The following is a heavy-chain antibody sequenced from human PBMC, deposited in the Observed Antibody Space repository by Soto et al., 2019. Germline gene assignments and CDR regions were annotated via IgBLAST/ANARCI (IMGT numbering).Heavy chain of an antibody. CDR2: ISGSGGSI. Sequence: GGSLRLSCAASGFTFSSYAMSWVRQAPGKGLEWVSGISGSGGSIYYADSVKGRFTISRDNSKNTLYLQMNSLRAEDTAVFYCAKVNGVRKGSFDYWGQGTLVTVSS. V-gene: IGHV3-23*01. J-gene: IGHJ4*02. CDR1: GFTFSSYA. CDR3: AKVNGVRKGSFDY. D-gene: IGHD3-3*01.